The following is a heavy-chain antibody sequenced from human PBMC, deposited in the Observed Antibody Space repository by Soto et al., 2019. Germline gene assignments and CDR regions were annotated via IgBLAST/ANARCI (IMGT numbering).Heavy chain of an antibody. J-gene: IGHJ4*02. D-gene: IGHD3-3*01. CDR2: IYYSGST. Sequence: PSETLSHTCTFSGCSISSYYWSWIRQPTGKGLEWIGYIYYSGSTNYNPSLKSRVTISVDTSKNQFSLKLSSVTAADTAVYYCARAPLSTIFGVVIPYYFDYWGQGTLVTVSS. V-gene: IGHV4-59*01. CDR1: GCSISSYY. CDR3: ARAPLSTIFGVVIPYYFDY.